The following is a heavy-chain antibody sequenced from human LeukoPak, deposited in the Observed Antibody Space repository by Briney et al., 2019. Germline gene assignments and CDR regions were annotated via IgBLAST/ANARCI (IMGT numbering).Heavy chain of an antibody. CDR1: RFTFNNFG. CDR3: AELGITMIGGV. D-gene: IGHD3-10*02. CDR2: ISYDGSNK. V-gene: IGHV3-30*18. Sequence: GGSLRLSCAASRFTFNNFGMHWVRQAPGKGLEWVAVISYDGSNKYYADSVKGRFTISRDNSKNTLFLQMNSLRPEDTAVYYCAELGITMIGGVWGKGTTVTISS. J-gene: IGHJ6*04.